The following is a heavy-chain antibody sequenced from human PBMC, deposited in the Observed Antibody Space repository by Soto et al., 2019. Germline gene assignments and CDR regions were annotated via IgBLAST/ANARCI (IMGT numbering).Heavy chain of an antibody. CDR1: GYTFTSYA. V-gene: IGHV1-3*01. Sequence: GASVKVSCKASGYTFTSYAMHWVRQAPGQRLEWMGWINAGNGNTKYSQKLQGRVTITRDTSASTAYMELSSLRSEDTAVYYCAREGVRYFDWLLSYNWFDPWGQGTLVTVSS. CDR2: INAGNGNT. D-gene: IGHD3-9*01. J-gene: IGHJ5*02. CDR3: AREGVRYFDWLLSYNWFDP.